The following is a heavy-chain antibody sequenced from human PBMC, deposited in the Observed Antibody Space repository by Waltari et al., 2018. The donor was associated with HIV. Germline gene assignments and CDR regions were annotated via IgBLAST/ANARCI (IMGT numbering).Heavy chain of an antibody. V-gene: IGHV3-53*01. D-gene: IGHD3-22*01. J-gene: IGHJ4*02. CDR1: GFAVITTY. CDR3: ATVLVRTSWVITTAPFDY. CDR2: IYSKATT. Sequence: EVQLVESGGGLIQLGGSLRLPCAASGFAVITTYMSWVRQAPGKGLEWVSRIYSKATTYYADSVKGRFTISRDNSKNTLYLQMNSLRADDTAVYFCATVLVRTSWVITTAPFDYWGQGTLVTVSS.